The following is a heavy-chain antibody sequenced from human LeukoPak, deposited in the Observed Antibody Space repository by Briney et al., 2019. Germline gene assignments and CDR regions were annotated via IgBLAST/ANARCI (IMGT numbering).Heavy chain of an antibody. V-gene: IGHV4-4*02. Sequence: SSETLSLTCTVSGGSISSNDWWSLVRQPPGKGLEWIGEIYHSGSANYNPSLKSRVTVSADKSKNQFSLKLSSVTAADTAVYYCARARAVTGTFDYWGQGTLVSVSS. D-gene: IGHD6-13*01. CDR1: GGSISSNDW. J-gene: IGHJ4*02. CDR3: ARARAVTGTFDY. CDR2: IYHSGSA.